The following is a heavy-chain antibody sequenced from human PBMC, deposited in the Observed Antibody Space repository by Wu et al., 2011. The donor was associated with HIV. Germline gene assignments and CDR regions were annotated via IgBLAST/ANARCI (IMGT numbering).Heavy chain of an antibody. D-gene: IGHD2-2*01. V-gene: IGHV1-69*06. Sequence: QVQLVQSGAEVKKPGVLGEGLLQGFWSTFSSHGISWVRQAPGQGLEWMGGIIAIFGTANYAQKFQGRVTITADKSTSTAYMELSSLRSEDTAVYYCARPLGYCSSTSCSAAFDIWGQGTMVTVSS. CDR1: STFSSHG. CDR2: IIAIFGTA. CDR3: ARPLGYCSSTSCSAAFDI. J-gene: IGHJ3*02.